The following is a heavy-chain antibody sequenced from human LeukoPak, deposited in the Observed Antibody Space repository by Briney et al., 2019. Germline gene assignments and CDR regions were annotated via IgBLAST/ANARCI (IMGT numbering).Heavy chain of an antibody. CDR2: ISGSGTAT. D-gene: IGHD3-22*01. J-gene: IGHJ4*02. Sequence: GGSLRLSCTASGFSFSSYAMNWVRQAPGKGLEWVSGISGSGTATDYADSVKGRFTISRDNSKNTLFLQMNSLSAEDTAVYYCARDREDDSSGYYYDYWGQGTLVTVSS. V-gene: IGHV3-23*01. CDR1: GFSFSSYA. CDR3: ARDREDDSSGYYYDY.